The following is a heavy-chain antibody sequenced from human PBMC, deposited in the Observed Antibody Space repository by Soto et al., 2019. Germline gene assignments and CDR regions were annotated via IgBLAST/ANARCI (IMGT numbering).Heavy chain of an antibody. D-gene: IGHD6-13*01. Sequence: GGSLRLSCAASGFTFSSYSMIWVRQAPGKGLEWVSAISGSGGSTYYADSVKGRFTIPRDNSKNTLYLQMNSLRAEDTAVYYCAKENGYSSSWFEFDYWGQGTLVTVSS. CDR1: GFTFSSYS. CDR2: ISGSGGST. V-gene: IGHV3-23*01. J-gene: IGHJ4*02. CDR3: AKENGYSSSWFEFDY.